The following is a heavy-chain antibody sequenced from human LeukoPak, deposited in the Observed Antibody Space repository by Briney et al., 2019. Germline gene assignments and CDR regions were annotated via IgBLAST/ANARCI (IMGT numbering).Heavy chain of an antibody. CDR3: ATVPPHGDTDY. V-gene: IGHV4-59*01. CDR2: ISYSGST. D-gene: IGHD1-14*01. Sequence: SETVSLTCTVSGGSISSYYWSWIRQPPGKGLEWIGYISYSGSTTYNPSLKSRVTISIDTSKKQFSLKLSSVTAADTAVYYCATVPPHGDTDYWGQGTLVTVSS. CDR1: GGSISSYY. J-gene: IGHJ4*02.